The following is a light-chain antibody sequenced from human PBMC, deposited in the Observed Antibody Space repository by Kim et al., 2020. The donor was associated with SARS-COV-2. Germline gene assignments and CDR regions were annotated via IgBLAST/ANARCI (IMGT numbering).Light chain of an antibody. CDR1: QSVSHY. CDR3: QQRNNWPRVT. V-gene: IGKV3-11*01. J-gene: IGKJ5*01. Sequence: SPGERATLSCRASQSVSHYLAWYQHKPGQAPRLLIYDASNRATGIPARFSGSGSGTDFTLTISSLQPEDFAIYYCQQRNNWPRVTFGQGTRLEIK. CDR2: DAS.